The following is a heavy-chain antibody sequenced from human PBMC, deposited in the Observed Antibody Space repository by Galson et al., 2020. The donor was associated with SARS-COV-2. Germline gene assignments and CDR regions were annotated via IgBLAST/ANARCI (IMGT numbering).Heavy chain of an antibody. CDR3: ASLGAAGGDY. V-gene: IGHV3-20*01. Sequence: GESLKISCAASGFTFDDYGMSWVRLAPGKGLQWVSGLNWNGGSTGYSDSVKGRFTISRDNAKNSLYLQMNSLRAEDTALYHCASLGAAGGDYWGQGTLVTVSS. D-gene: IGHD6-13*01. CDR2: LNWNGGST. CDR1: GFTFDDYG. J-gene: IGHJ4*02.